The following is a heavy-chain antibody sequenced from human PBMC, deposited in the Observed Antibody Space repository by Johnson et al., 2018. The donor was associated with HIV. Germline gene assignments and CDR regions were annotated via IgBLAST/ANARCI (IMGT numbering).Heavy chain of an antibody. D-gene: IGHD6-19*01. V-gene: IGHV3-23*04. CDR2: ISGSGGST. J-gene: IGHJ3*02. CDR1: GFTFSSYA. CDR3: ARSVARGQWLASGYI. Sequence: VQLVESGGGLVQPGGSLRLSCAASGFTFSSYAMSWVRQAPGKGLEWVSAISGSGGSTYYADSVKGRFTISRDNSKHTLYIKMNSVRHNDTVVYYCARSVARGQWLASGYIWGQGTTVTVS.